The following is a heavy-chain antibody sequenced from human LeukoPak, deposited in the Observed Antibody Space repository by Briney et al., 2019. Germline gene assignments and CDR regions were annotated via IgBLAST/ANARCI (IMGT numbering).Heavy chain of an antibody. CDR1: GFTFSSYW. V-gene: IGHV3-74*01. Sequence: PGGSLRLSCAASGFTFSSYWMHWVRQAPGKGLVWVSRIKSDGSSTSYADSVKGRFTISRDNAKNTLYLQMNSLRAEDTVVYYCAKYSGTYYDYWGRGTLVTVSS. CDR2: IKSDGSST. CDR3: AKYSGTYYDY. J-gene: IGHJ4*02. D-gene: IGHD1-26*01.